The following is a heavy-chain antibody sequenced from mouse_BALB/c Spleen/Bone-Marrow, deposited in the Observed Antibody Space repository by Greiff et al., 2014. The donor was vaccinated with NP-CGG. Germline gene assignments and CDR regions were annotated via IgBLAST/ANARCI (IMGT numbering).Heavy chain of an antibody. CDR3: ARREISTGYAMDY. Sequence: QVQLKQSGPGLVAPSQILSITCTVSGFSLTSYGVHWVRQPPGKGLEWLGVIWAGGSTNYNSALMSRLSISKDNSKSQVFLKMNSLQTDDTAMYYCARREISTGYAMDYWGQGTSVTVSS. J-gene: IGHJ4*01. CDR2: IWAGGST. V-gene: IGHV2-9*02. CDR1: GFSLTSYG. D-gene: IGHD1-1*01.